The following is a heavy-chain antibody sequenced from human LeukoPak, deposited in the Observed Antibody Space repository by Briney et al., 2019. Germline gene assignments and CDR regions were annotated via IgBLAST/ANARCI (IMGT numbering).Heavy chain of an antibody. V-gene: IGHV5-51*01. CDR2: IYPGDSDT. D-gene: IGHD2-15*01. CDR1: GYRFTTYW. J-gene: IGHJ4*02. CDR3: ARHGVCNGGSCQADY. Sequence: GESLKISCKGSGYRFTTYWIGWVRQMPGKGLEWMGIIYPGDSDTRYSPSFQGQVTISADKSISTAYLQWSSLKASDTAMYYCARHGVCNGGSCQADYWGQGALVTVSS.